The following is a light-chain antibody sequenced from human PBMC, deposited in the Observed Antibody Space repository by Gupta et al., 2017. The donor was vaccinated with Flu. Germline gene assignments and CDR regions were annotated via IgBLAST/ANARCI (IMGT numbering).Light chain of an antibody. J-gene: IGKJ1*01. CDR3: MQGAHWPWT. V-gene: IGKV2-30*01. CDR2: LVS. CDR1: HGLVYSDENTY. Sequence: DVVMTQTPLSLPVALGQPASISCRSSHGLVYSDENTYLHWFQQRPGQSPRRLIYLVSHRESGVPDRFSGSGSGTDFTLKISRVEAEDVGIYFCMQGAHWPWTFGQGTKVEIK.